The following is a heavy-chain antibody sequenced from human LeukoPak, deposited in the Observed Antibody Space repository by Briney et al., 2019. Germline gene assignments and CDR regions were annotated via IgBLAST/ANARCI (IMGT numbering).Heavy chain of an antibody. CDR1: GFTFSNYW. CDR2: IKRDGSER. Sequence: GGSLRLSCAASGFTFSNYWMSWVRQAPGKGLEWVANIKRDGSERYYVDSVKGRFTISRDDAKNSLHLQMNSLRAEDTAVYYCASGGAMVYFDYWGQGTLVTVSS. J-gene: IGHJ4*02. V-gene: IGHV3-7*03. D-gene: IGHD5-18*01. CDR3: ASGGAMVYFDY.